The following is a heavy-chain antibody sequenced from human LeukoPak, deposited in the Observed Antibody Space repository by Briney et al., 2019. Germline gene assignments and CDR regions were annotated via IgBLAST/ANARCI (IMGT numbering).Heavy chain of an antibody. D-gene: IGHD3-22*01. V-gene: IGHV4-34*01. CDR1: GFTFSSYA. CDR3: ARGLTYYYDSSGYYYYYGMDV. Sequence: GSLRLSCAASGFTFSSYAMSWVRQPPGKGLEWIGEINHSGSTNYNPSLKSRVTISVDTSKNQFSLKLSSVTAADTAVYYCARGLTYYYDSSGYYYYYGMDVWGQGTTVTVSS. J-gene: IGHJ6*02. CDR2: INHSGST.